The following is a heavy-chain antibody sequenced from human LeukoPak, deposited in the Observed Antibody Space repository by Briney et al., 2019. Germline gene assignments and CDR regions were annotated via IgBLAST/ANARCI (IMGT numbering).Heavy chain of an antibody. J-gene: IGHJ3*02. CDR2: IIPILGIA. V-gene: IGHV1-69*04. CDR3: ARDRGRRFAFDI. CDR1: GGTFSSFT. Sequence: SVKVSCKASGGTFSSFTISWVRQAPGQGLEWMGRIIPILGIANYAQKFQGRVTITADKSTSTAYMELSSLRSEDTAVYYCARDRGRRFAFDIWGQGTMVTVSS. D-gene: IGHD3-10*01.